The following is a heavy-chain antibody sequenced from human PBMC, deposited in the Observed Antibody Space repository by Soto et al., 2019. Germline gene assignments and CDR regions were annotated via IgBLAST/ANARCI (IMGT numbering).Heavy chain of an antibody. Sequence: QVQLVQSGAEVKKPGSSVKVSCKASGGTFSSYAISWVRQAPGQGLEWMGGIIPIFGTANYAQKFQGRVTITADESTSTAYMELSSLRSEDTAVYYCASFVFVSRPRGYNWFDPWGQGTLVTVSS. D-gene: IGHD6-6*01. V-gene: IGHV1-69*01. J-gene: IGHJ5*02. CDR3: ASFVFVSRPRGYNWFDP. CDR2: IIPIFGTA. CDR1: GGTFSSYA.